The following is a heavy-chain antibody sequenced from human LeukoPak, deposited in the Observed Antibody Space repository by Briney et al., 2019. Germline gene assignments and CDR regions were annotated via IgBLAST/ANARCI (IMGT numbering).Heavy chain of an antibody. CDR1: GYSISSGYY. CDR2: IYYSGST. J-gene: IGHJ5*02. D-gene: IGHD3-3*01. V-gene: IGHV4-38-2*01. Sequence: SETLSLTCAVSGYSISSGYYWGWIRQPPGKGLEWIGYIYYSGSTNYNPSLKSRVTISVDTSKNQFSLKLSSVTAADTAVYYCARGFSNWFDPWGQGTLVTVSS. CDR3: ARGFSNWFDP.